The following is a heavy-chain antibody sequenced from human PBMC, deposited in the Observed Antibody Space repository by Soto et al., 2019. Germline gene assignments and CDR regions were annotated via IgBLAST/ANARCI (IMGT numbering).Heavy chain of an antibody. D-gene: IGHD2-15*01. CDR2: INHSGST. CDR1: GGSFSGYY. Sequence: SETLSLTCAVYGGSFSGYYWSWIRQPPGKGLEWIGEINHSGSTNYNPSLKSRVTVSVDTSKNQYSLKLSSVTAADTAVYYCARQWIVVVVAATQGWFDPWGQGTLVTVSS. J-gene: IGHJ5*02. V-gene: IGHV4-34*01. CDR3: ARQWIVVVVAATQGWFDP.